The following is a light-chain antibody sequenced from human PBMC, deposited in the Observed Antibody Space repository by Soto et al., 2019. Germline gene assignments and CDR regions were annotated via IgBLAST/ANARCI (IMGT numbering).Light chain of an antibody. J-gene: IGKJ2*02. V-gene: IGKV1-5*01. Sequence: DIPMTQSPSTLSASVGDRVTITCRASQSISSWLAWYQQKPGKAPKLLIYDASSLESGVPSRFRGSGSGTEFTLTISSLQPDDFATDYCEQYNSNRSTFGQGTKLEIK. CDR1: QSISSW. CDR3: EQYNSNRST. CDR2: DAS.